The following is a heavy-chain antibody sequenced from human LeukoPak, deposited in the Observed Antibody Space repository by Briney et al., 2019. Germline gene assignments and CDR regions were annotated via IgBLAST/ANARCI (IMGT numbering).Heavy chain of an antibody. CDR3: ARGGPYYDILTGYDNNWFDP. CDR2: IIPIFGTA. V-gene: IGHV1-69*13. D-gene: IGHD3-9*01. CDR1: GGTFSSYA. Sequence: ASVKVSCKASGGTFSSYAISWVRQAPGQGLEWMGGIIPIFGTANYAQKFQGRVTITADESTSTAYMELSSLRSEDTAVYYCARGGPYYDILTGYDNNWFDPWGQGTLVTVSS. J-gene: IGHJ5*02.